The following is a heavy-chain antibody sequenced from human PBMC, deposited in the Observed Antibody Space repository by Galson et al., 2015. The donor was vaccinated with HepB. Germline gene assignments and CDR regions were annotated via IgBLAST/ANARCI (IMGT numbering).Heavy chain of an antibody. J-gene: IGHJ5*02. Sequence: LRLSCAASGFTFDDYTMHWVRQAPGKGLEWVSLISWNGGSTYYADSVKGRFTISRDNSKNSLYLQMNSLKTEDTALYYCARDKTRRLVLGWFDPWGHGTLVTVSS. D-gene: IGHD6-19*01. CDR2: ISWNGGST. CDR1: GFTFDDYT. CDR3: ARDKTRRLVLGWFDP. V-gene: IGHV3-43*01.